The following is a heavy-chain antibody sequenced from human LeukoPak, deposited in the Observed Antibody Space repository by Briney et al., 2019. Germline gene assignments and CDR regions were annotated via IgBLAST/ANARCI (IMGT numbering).Heavy chain of an antibody. J-gene: IGHJ4*02. CDR1: GGSFSGYY. V-gene: IGHV4-34*01. CDR2: INHSGST. CDR3: ARVGVSGSYPFDY. D-gene: IGHD1-26*01. Sequence: SETLSLTCAVYGGSFSGYYWSGIPDPPGKGREWIGEINHSGSTNYNPSLKSRVTISVDTSKNQFSLKLSSVTAADTAVYYCARVGVSGSYPFDYWGQGTLVTVSS.